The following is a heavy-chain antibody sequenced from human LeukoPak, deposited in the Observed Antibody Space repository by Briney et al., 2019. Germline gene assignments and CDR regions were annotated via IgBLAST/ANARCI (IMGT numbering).Heavy chain of an antibody. J-gene: IGHJ4*02. CDR3: ARNAYAKYYFDY. CDR1: GFTFSSHA. D-gene: IGHD2-2*01. V-gene: IGHV3-30-3*01. CDR2: ISYDGSSR. Sequence: PGGSLRLSCAASGFTFSSHAMHWVRQAPGKGLEWLAVISYDGSSRYYADSVKGRFTVYRDNSKNTLYLQMNSLRAEDPAVYYCARNAYAKYYFDYWGQGTLVTVSS.